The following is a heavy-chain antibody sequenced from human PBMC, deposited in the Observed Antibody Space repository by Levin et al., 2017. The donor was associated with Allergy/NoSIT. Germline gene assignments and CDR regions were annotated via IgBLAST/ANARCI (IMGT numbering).Heavy chain of an antibody. V-gene: IGHV3-30-3*01. D-gene: IGHD6-13*01. J-gene: IGHJ3*02. CDR3: ASSSFLGSPWTMAAAGTAHHDDAFDI. CDR1: GFTFSSYA. CDR2: ISYDGSNK. Sequence: PGGSLRLSCAASGFTFSSYAMHWVRQAPGKGLEWVAVISYDGSNKYYADSVKGRFTISRDNSKNTLYLQMNSLRAEDTAVYYCASSSFLGSPWTMAAAGTAHHDDAFDIWGQGTMVTVSS.